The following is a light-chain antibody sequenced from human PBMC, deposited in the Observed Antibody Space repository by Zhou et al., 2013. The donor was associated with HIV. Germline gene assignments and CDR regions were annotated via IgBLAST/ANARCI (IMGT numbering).Light chain of an antibody. Sequence: EIVLTQSPGTLSLSPGERATLSCRASQSIGNNLAWYQQKPGQAPRLLIYGASTRATGIPTKFSGSGAWTEFTLTISSMQSEDFAVYYCQQYHNRPPALTFGGGTKVEIK. CDR2: GAS. CDR3: QQYHNRPPALT. CDR1: QSIGNN. V-gene: IGKV3-15*01. J-gene: IGKJ4*01.